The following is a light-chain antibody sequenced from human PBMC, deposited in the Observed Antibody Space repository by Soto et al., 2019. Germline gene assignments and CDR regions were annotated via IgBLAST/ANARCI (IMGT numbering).Light chain of an antibody. J-gene: IGKJ1*01. Sequence: EIVMTQSPATLSVSPGERATLSCRASQSVSSNLAWYQHKPGQAPRLLVYGASTRASGIPDRFSGSGSGTEFTLSISSLQSEDFAVYYCQQYYNSPQTFGQGTKVDIK. CDR2: GAS. V-gene: IGKV3-15*01. CDR1: QSVSSN. CDR3: QQYYNSPQT.